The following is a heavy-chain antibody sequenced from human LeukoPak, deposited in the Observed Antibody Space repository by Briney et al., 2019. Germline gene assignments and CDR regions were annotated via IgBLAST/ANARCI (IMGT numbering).Heavy chain of an antibody. J-gene: IGHJ4*02. CDR2: IYYSGST. Sequence: SETLSLTGTVSGGSISSYYWSWIRQPPGEGLEWIGYIYYSGSTNYNPSLKSRVTISVDTSKNQFSLKLSSVTAADTAVYYCARQSSSGWDPFDYWGQGTLVTVSS. V-gene: IGHV4-59*08. CDR1: GGSISSYY. D-gene: IGHD6-19*01. CDR3: ARQSSSGWDPFDY.